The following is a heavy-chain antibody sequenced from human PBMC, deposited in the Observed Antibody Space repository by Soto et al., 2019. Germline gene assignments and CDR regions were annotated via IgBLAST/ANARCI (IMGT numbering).Heavy chain of an antibody. CDR3: ARQQWMVLNAFDI. J-gene: IGHJ3*02. CDR1: GGSISSYY. CDR2: IYYSGST. V-gene: IGHV4-59*01. Sequence: SETLSLTCTVSGGSISSYYWSWIRQPPGKGLEWIGYIYYSGSTNYNPSLKSRVTISVDTSKNQFSLKLSSVTAADTAVYYCARQQWMVLNAFDIWGQGTMVTVSS. D-gene: IGHD6-19*01.